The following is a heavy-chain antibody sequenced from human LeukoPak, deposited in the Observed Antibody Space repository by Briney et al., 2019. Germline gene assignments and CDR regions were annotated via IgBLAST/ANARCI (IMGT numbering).Heavy chain of an antibody. J-gene: IGHJ3*02. CDR3: ARGASVVAGNDNAFDI. V-gene: IGHV3-21*01. D-gene: IGHD6-19*01. CDR1: GFTVSSNS. Sequence: GGSLRLSCTVSGFTVSSNSMSWVRQAPGKGREWVSSISTSSSYIYYADSVKGRFTTSRDNARNSLYLQMNSLRAEDTAVYYCARGASVVAGNDNAFDIWGQGTMVTVSS. CDR2: ISTSSSYI.